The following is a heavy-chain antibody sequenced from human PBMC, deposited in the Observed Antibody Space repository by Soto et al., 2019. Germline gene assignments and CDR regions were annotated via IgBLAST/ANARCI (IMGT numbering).Heavy chain of an antibody. D-gene: IGHD2-2*01. J-gene: IGHJ6*02. CDR3: ARSQGSSTSLEIYYYYYYGIDV. CDR1: GGTFRSYA. V-gene: IGHV1-69*01. CDR2: IIPNSDTT. Sequence: QVQLVQSGAEVKKPGSSVKVSCKASGGTFRSYAISWVRQAPGKGLEWMGGIIPNSDTTNYAQKIQGRVTITADESTSTAYMELSSLRSEDTAVYYCARSQGSSTSLEIYYYYYYGIDVWGQGTTVTVSS.